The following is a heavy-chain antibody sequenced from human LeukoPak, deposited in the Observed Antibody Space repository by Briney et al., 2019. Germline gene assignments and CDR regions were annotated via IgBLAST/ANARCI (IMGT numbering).Heavy chain of an antibody. J-gene: IGHJ4*02. D-gene: IGHD3-22*01. CDR1: GGSISSYY. Sequence: SETLSLTCTVSGGSISSYYWSWIRQPPGKGLEWIGYIYYSGSTNCNPSLKSRVTISVDTSKNPFSLKLSSVTAADTAVYYCERGAHYYDSSGYLMPLNYWGQGTLVTVSS. CDR3: ERGAHYYDSSGYLMPLNY. CDR2: IYYSGST. V-gene: IGHV4-59*01.